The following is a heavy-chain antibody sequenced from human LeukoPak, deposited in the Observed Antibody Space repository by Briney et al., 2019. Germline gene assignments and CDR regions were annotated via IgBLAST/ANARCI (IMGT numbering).Heavy chain of an antibody. CDR2: ISGSGGST. CDR3: AKATGIASSFPSDY. V-gene: IGHV3-23*01. J-gene: IGHJ4*02. CDR1: GFTFSSYA. Sequence: GGSLRLSCAASGFTFSSYAMSWVRQAPGKGLEWVSAISGSGGSTYYADPVKGRFTISRDNSKNTLYLQMNSLRAEDTAVYYCAKATGIASSFPSDYWGQGTLVTVSS. D-gene: IGHD6-13*01.